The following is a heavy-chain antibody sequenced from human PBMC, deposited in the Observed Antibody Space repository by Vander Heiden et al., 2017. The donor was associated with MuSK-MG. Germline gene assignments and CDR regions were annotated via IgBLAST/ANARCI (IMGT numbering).Heavy chain of an antibody. CDR2: INHSGST. J-gene: IGHJ5*02. Sequence: QVQLKQWGAGLLKPSETLSLICAVYEGSLTGYYWSWIRQPPGKGLEWIGEINHSGSTNDNPSLRRRVTILIDTSKNQFSLKLRSVTAAETAVYYCARRVCYENNGHYFDWFDPWGQGTQVTVST. D-gene: IGHD3-22*01. CDR1: EGSLTGYY. V-gene: IGHV4-34*01. CDR3: ARRVCYENNGHYFDWFDP.